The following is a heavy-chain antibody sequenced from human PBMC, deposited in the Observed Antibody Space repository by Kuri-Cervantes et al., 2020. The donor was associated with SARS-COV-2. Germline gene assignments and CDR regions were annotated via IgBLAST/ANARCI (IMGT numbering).Heavy chain of an antibody. V-gene: IGHV4-34*01. CDR2: INHSGST. J-gene: IGHJ5*02. D-gene: IGHD1-1*01. CDR1: GGSFSGYY. CDR3: ARSPLERRWGWFDP. Sequence: SETLSLTCAVYGGSFSGYYWSWIRQPPGKGLEWIGEINHSGSTNYNPSLKGRVTISVDTSKNQFSLKLSSVTAADTAVYYCARSPLERRWGWFDPWGQGTLVTVSS.